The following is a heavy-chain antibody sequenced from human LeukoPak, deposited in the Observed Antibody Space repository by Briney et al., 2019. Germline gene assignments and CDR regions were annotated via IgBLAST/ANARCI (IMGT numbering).Heavy chain of an antibody. CDR2: VSGNSDTM. V-gene: IGHV3-9*01. CDR3: ARYFDD. J-gene: IGHJ4*02. Sequence: GRSLTLSCAASGFTLSDYAMHWVRQAPGKGLEWVSGVSGNSDTMDYADSVKGRFTISRDNAKNSLYLQMNSLRAEDTAVYYCARYFDDWGQGTLVTVSS. CDR1: GFTLSDYA.